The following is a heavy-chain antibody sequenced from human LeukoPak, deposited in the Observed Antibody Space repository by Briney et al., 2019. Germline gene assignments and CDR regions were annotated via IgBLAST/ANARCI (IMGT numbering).Heavy chain of an antibody. CDR2: VYYSGST. V-gene: IGHV4-39*07. D-gene: IGHD3-10*01. CDR1: GGSISSSSYY. J-gene: IGHJ4*02. Sequence: PSETLSLTCTVSGGSISSSSYYWGWIRQPPGKGLEWIGSVYYSGSTYYNPSLKSRVTISVDTSKNQFSLKLSSVTAADTAVYYCARDMSMVAYFDYWGQGTLVTVSS. CDR3: ARDMSMVAYFDY.